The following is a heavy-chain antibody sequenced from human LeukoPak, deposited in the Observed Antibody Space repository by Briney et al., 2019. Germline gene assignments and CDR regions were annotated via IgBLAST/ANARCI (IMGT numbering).Heavy chain of an antibody. J-gene: IGHJ4*02. V-gene: IGHV3-21*01. CDR2: ISSSSSYI. D-gene: IGHD3-22*01. Sequence: PGGSLRLSCAASGFTFSSYSMNWVRQAPGKGLEWVSSISSSSSYIYYADSVKGRFTISRDNAKNSLYLQMNSLRAEDTAAYYCARSPDYYDSILQNDYWGQGTLVTVSS. CDR3: ARSPDYYDSILQNDY. CDR1: GFTFSSYS.